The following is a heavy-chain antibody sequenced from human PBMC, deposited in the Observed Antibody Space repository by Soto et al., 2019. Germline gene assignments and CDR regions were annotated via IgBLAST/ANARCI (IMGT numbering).Heavy chain of an antibody. D-gene: IGHD2-2*01. V-gene: IGHV4-34*01. CDR1: GGSFSGYY. CDR2: IYASGST. Sequence: SETLSLTCAVYGGSFSGYYWSWVRQPPGKGLEWIGEIYASGSTNYNPSLKSRVTISVDTSKNQFSLKLRSVTAADTAVYYCARACSSTSCYDVFDYWGQGTLVTVSS. J-gene: IGHJ4*02. CDR3: ARACSSTSCYDVFDY.